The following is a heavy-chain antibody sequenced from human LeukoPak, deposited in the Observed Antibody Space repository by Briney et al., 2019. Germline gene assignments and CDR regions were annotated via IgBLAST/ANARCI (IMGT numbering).Heavy chain of an antibody. J-gene: IGHJ4*01. D-gene: IGHD2/OR15-2a*01. Sequence: GRSLRLSCAASGFTFSNYGMHWVRQAPGKGLEWVALIYYDGSNKYSADSVKGRFTISRDNSQNTLFLQMNSLRAEDTAVYYCARDADTSTHYSFFDYWGHGTLVTVSS. V-gene: IGHV3-33*01. CDR3: ARDADTSTHYSFFDY. CDR1: GFTFSNYG. CDR2: IYYDGSNK.